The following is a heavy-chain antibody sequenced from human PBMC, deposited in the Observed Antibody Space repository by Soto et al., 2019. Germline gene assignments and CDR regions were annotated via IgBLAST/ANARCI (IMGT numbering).Heavy chain of an antibody. V-gene: IGHV3-48*03. D-gene: IGHD3-22*01. CDR3: ARDDYYDSSGYYH. CDR1: GFTFSSYE. J-gene: IGHJ4*02. Sequence: PGGSLRLSCAASGFTFSSYEMNWVRQAPGKGLEWVSYISSSGSTIYYADSVKGRFTISRDNAKNSLYLQMNSLRAEDTAVYYCARDDYYDSSGYYHWGQGTLVTVSS. CDR2: ISSSGSTI.